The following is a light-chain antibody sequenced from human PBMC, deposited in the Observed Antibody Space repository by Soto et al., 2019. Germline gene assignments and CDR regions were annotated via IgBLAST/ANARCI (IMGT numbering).Light chain of an antibody. J-gene: IGKJ2*01. CDR2: AAS. CDR1: QGISNY. CDR3: QKNNSAPYT. V-gene: IGKV1-27*01. Sequence: DIQMTQSPSSLSASVGDRVTITCRASQGISNYLAWYQQKPGKVPKLLIYAASTLQSGVPSRFSGSGSGTDITVTNRSLQLKEVKTSYCQKNNSAPYTFGQGTKSEIK.